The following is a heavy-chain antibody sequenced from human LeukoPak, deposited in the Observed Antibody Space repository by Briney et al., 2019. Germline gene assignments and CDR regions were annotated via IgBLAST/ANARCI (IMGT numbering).Heavy chain of an antibody. J-gene: IGHJ6*04. CDR1: GFTFSSYW. CDR2: INSDGSST. Sequence: GSLRLSCAASGFTFSSYWMHWVRQAPGKGLVLVSRINSDGSSTSYADSVKGRFTISRDNAKNTLYLQMNSLRAEDTAVYYCARGGHYDILTGYYYYYGMDVWGKGTTVTVSS. CDR3: ARGGHYDILTGYYYYYGMDV. D-gene: IGHD3-9*01. V-gene: IGHV3-74*01.